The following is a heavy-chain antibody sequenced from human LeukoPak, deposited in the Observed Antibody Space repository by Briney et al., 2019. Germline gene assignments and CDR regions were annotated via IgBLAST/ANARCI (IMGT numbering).Heavy chain of an antibody. CDR2: INPNSGDT. J-gene: IGHJ4*02. CDR3: ARVYSSSLDY. CDR1: GYTFTDSY. Sequence: ASVKVSCKASGYTFTDSYMHWVRQAPGQGPEWMGWINPNSGDTNYAQKFQGRVTMTRDTSISTHYMELSRLRSDDTAVYCFARVYSSSLDYWGQGTLVTVSS. V-gene: IGHV1-2*02. D-gene: IGHD6-6*01.